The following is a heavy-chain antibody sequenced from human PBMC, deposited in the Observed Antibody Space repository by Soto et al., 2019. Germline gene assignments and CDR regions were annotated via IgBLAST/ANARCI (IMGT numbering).Heavy chain of an antibody. CDR1: GGSISSYY. CDR2: IYYSGST. J-gene: IGHJ4*02. D-gene: IGHD3-22*01. CDR3: ARVSSGYYYAFDY. V-gene: IGHV4-59*01. Sequence: SETLSLTCTVSGGSISSYYWSWIRQPPGKGLEWIGYIYYSGSTNYNPSLKSRVTISVDTSKNQFSLKLSSVTAADTAVYYCARVSSGYYYAFDYWDQGTLVTVSS.